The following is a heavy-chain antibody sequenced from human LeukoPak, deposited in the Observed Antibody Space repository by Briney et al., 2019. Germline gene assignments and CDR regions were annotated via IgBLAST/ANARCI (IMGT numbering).Heavy chain of an antibody. CDR3: ARGLGDYDAFDV. CDR2: ISGGGSYI. D-gene: IGHD4-17*01. V-gene: IGHV3-21*01. Sequence: GGSLRLSCAVSGITLSNYSMNWVRQAPGKGLQWVSSISGGGSYIFYADSVEGRFSVSRDNAKNSVFLQMNSLRAEDTAVYYCARGLGDYDAFDVWGHGARVTVAS. CDR1: GITLSNYS. J-gene: IGHJ3*01.